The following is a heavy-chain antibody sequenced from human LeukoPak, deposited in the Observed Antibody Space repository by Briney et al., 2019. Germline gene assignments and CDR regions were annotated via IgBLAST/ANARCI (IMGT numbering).Heavy chain of an antibody. V-gene: IGHV7-4-1*02. CDR2: INTNTGNP. CDR1: GYTFTSYA. J-gene: IGHJ4*02. D-gene: IGHD3-10*01. Sequence: ASVKVSCKASGYTFTSYAMNWVRQAPGQGLEWMGWINTNTGNPTYAQGFTGRFVFSLDTSVSTAYLQISSLKAEDTAVYYCARVGAGSGSYYTGPDYWGQGTLVTVSS. CDR3: ARVGAGSGSYYTGPDY.